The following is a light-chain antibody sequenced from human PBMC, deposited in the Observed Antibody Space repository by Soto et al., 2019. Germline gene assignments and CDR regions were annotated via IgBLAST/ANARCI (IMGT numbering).Light chain of an antibody. Sequence: QSALTQPASVSGSPGQSITISCTGTSSDVGGYNYVSWYQQHPGKAPKLMIYDVTNRPSGASNRFSGSKSGNTASLTITGLQAEDEADYYCNSYTGSSTLVFGTGTKVTVL. V-gene: IGLV2-14*03. CDR3: NSYTGSSTLV. CDR2: DVT. CDR1: SSDVGGYNY. J-gene: IGLJ1*01.